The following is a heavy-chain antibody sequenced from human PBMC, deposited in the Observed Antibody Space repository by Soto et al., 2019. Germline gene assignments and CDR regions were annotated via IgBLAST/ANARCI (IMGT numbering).Heavy chain of an antibody. CDR3: ASHAPPPSMHQGWFDP. CDR2: IIPIFGTA. CDR1: GGTFSSYA. Sequence: QVQLVQSGAEVKKPGSSVKVSCKASGGTFSSYAISWVRQAPGQGLEWMGGIIPIFGTANYAQKFQGRVTITADESTSTAYMELSCLRSEDTAVYYCASHAPPPSMHQGWFDPWGQGTLVTVSS. J-gene: IGHJ5*02. V-gene: IGHV1-69*01. D-gene: IGHD2-2*01.